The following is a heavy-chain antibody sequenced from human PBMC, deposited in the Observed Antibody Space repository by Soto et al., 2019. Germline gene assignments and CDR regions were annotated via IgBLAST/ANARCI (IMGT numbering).Heavy chain of an antibody. V-gene: IGHV1-3*01. J-gene: IGHJ4*02. CDR3: ARVGAAADTCDY. CDR1: GYTFTSYA. D-gene: IGHD6-13*01. CDR2: INAGNGNT. Sequence: ASVKVSCKASGYTFTSYAMHWVRQAPGQRLEWMGWINAGNGNTKYSQKFQGRVTITRDTSASTAYMELSSLRSEDTAVYYCARVGAAADTCDYCTQGSLVTVSS.